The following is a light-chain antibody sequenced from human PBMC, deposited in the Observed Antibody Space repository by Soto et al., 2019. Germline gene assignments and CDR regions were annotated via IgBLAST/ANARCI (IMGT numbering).Light chain of an antibody. CDR2: TND. CDR1: SSNIGSNI. CDR3: AAWDDSLNGYV. V-gene: IGLV1-44*01. J-gene: IGLJ1*01. Sequence: QSVLSQPPSASETPGQRVTISCSGSSSNIGSNIVNWYQHVPGSAPKILIYTNDQRPSGAPDRFSGAKSGTSASLAISGLQSGDEADYYCAAWDDSLNGYVFGTGTKVTVL.